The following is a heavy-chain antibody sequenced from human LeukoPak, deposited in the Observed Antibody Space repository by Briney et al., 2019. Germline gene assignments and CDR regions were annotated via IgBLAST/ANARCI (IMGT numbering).Heavy chain of an antibody. Sequence: PSVTLSLTCTVSGGSISSYYWSWIRQPPGKGLEWIGYIYYSGSTNYNPSLKSRVTISVDTSKNQFSLKLSSVTAADTAVYYCARGSIKNFDYWGQGTLVTVSS. CDR1: GGSISSYY. J-gene: IGHJ4*02. D-gene: IGHD3-9*01. CDR2: IYYSGST. V-gene: IGHV4-59*01. CDR3: ARGSIKNFDY.